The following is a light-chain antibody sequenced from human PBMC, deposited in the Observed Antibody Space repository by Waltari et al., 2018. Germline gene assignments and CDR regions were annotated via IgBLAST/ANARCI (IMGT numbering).Light chain of an antibody. CDR2: DFN. CDR3: CSYGGSFTWI. CDR1: SSDIGGYNL. V-gene: IGLV2-23*02. J-gene: IGLJ2*01. Sequence: QSALLQPDSVSGSPGQWITISCTGTSSDIGGYNLVSWYQQHPGNAPKLMIYDFNKRPSGVSNRFAGSKSGNTASLTISGLQTEDEADYYCCSYGGSFTWIFGGGTKLTVL.